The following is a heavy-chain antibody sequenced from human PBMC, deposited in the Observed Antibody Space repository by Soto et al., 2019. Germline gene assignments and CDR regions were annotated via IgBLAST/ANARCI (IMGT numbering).Heavy chain of an antibody. CDR2: ISAHNGNT. CDR1: GYTFTSYG. Sequence: QVQLVQSGAEVKKPGASVKVSCKASGYTFTSYGISWVRQAPGQGLEWMGWISAHNGNTNYAQKLQGRVTMPTDTTTSTAYMELRSLRSDDTAVYYCARDRSIFGVVTTPYNWFVTWGQGTLVTVSS. D-gene: IGHD3-3*01. V-gene: IGHV1-18*01. J-gene: IGHJ5*02. CDR3: ARDRSIFGVVTTPYNWFVT.